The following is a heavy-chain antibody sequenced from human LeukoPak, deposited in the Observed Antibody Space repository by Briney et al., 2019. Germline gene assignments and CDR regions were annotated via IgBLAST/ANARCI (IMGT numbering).Heavy chain of an antibody. V-gene: IGHV3-23*01. CDR3: AKDAGDPTY. CDR1: GFTFSSYG. Sequence: PGGSLRLSCAASGFTFSSYGMHWVRQAPGKGLEWVAAISASGGSTYYADSVKGRFTISRDNSKNTLYLQMNSLRAEDTAVYYCAKDAGDPTYWGQGTLVTVSS. D-gene: IGHD4-17*01. CDR2: ISASGGST. J-gene: IGHJ4*02.